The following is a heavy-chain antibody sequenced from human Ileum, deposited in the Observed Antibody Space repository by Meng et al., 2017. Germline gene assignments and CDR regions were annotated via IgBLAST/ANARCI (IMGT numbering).Heavy chain of an antibody. V-gene: IGHV4-61*01. Sequence: EQLQASGPGLVGPSETLSLSCTFSGGSVNTGSYYWSWIRPPPGKGLEWIGYMYFSGSTKYNAPLKSRVSISVDTSKKQFSLNLTSVTAADTAVYYCARGHYDKYFDSWGQGTLVTVSS. CDR1: GGSVNTGSYY. CDR2: MYFSGST. CDR3: ARGHYDKYFDS. D-gene: IGHD3-22*01. J-gene: IGHJ4*02.